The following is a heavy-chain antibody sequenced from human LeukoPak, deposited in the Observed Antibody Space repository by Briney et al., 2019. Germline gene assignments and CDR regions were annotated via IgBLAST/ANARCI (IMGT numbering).Heavy chain of an antibody. V-gene: IGHV4-39*07. CDR2: IYYSGST. Sequence: PSEALSLTCTVSGGSISSYYWSWIRQPPGKGLEWIGSIYYSGSTYYNPSLKSRVTISVDTSKNQFSLKLSSVTAADTAVYYCARHPVLRYFDWLPYFDYWGQGTLVTVSS. D-gene: IGHD3-9*01. J-gene: IGHJ4*02. CDR1: GGSISSYY. CDR3: ARHPVLRYFDWLPYFDY.